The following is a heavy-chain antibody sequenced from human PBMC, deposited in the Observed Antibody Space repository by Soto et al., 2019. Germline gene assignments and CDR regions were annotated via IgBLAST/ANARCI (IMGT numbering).Heavy chain of an antibody. J-gene: IGHJ4*02. D-gene: IGHD3-3*02. CDR3: ARGYARFCNTFCFDY. V-gene: IGHV4-34*01. CDR1: GGSFSGHY. Sequence: PSETLSLTCDVYGGSFSGHYWSWIRQSPGKGLEWIGENTHSGRSSYNPSLKSRVTISVDTSKNQFSLELTSLTAADTAVYYCARGYARFCNTFCFDYWGQGALVTVSS. CDR2: NTHSGRS.